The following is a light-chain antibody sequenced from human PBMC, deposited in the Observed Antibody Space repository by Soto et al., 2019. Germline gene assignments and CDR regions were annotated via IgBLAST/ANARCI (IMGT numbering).Light chain of an antibody. CDR3: HQYDTSPRT. J-gene: IGKJ1*01. CDR1: QSLSSGY. V-gene: IGKV3-20*01. CDR2: AAS. Sequence: IVLTQSPGTLSLSPGERATLSCMASQSLSSGYLAWYQQKPGQAPRILIYAASSRATGIPDRFSGSGSGTDFSLTISRLEPEDFAVYYCHQYDTSPRTFGQGTKVDIK.